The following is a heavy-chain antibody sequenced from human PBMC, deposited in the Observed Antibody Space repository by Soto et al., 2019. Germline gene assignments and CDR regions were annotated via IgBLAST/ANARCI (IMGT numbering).Heavy chain of an antibody. Sequence: QVQLVESGGGVVQPGRSLRLSCAASGFTFSSYGMHWVRQAPGKGLEWVAVIWYDGSNKYYADSVKGRFTISRDNSKNTLYLQMNSLRAKDTAVYYCARDGPIDVLLWFGELLFSLDYWGQGTLVTVSS. CDR1: GFTFSSYG. V-gene: IGHV3-33*01. CDR2: IWYDGSNK. D-gene: IGHD3-10*01. CDR3: ARDGPIDVLLWFGELLFSLDY. J-gene: IGHJ4*02.